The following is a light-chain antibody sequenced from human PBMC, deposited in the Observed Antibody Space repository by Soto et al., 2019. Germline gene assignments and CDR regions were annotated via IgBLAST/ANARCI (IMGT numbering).Light chain of an antibody. V-gene: IGKV1-39*01. J-gene: IGKJ1*01. CDR1: QRITRD. CDR2: GAS. CDR3: QQSYSTLGTWT. Sequence: DIQMTQSPSSLSASVGDRVTVSCRASQRITRDLNWYQQKPGKATRLLIYGASRLQSGVPSRFSGSGSGTDFTLTISSLQPEDFATYYCQQSYSTLGTWTFGQGTKVDIK.